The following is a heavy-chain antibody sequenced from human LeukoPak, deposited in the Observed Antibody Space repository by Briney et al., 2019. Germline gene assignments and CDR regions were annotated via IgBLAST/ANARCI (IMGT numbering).Heavy chain of an antibody. CDR2: INIDGSTT. CDR1: GFTFSNYW. V-gene: IGHV3-74*01. CDR3: ARDPYNWNANWLDP. D-gene: IGHD1-1*01. J-gene: IGHJ5*02. Sequence: GGSLRLSCAASGFTFSNYWMHWVRQAPGKGLVWVSCINIDGSTTDYADSVKGRFTVSRDNAKNTLYLQMNSLRAEDTAVYYCARDPYNWNANWLDPWGQGTLVTVSS.